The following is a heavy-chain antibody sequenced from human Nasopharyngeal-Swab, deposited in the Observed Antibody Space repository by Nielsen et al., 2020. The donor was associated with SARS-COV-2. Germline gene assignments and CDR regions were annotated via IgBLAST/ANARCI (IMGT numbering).Heavy chain of an antibody. Sequence: ASVKVSCKASGYPFSSYGISWVRQAPVQGLEWMGWSSGYNGKTKYPQKVQGRVTMTIETSTSTAYMARRSLTSGDTAVYYCAREGRVATFDYWGQGTLVTVSS. CDR1: GYPFSSYG. D-gene: IGHD3-10*01. CDR3: AREGRVATFDY. J-gene: IGHJ4*02. V-gene: IGHV1-18*01. CDR2: SSGYNGKT.